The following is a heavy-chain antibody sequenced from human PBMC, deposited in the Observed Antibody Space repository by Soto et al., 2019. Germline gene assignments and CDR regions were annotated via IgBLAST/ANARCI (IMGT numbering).Heavy chain of an antibody. CDR2: ISSSSSTI. CDR3: AKSVAATCFDY. Sequence: GSLRLSCAASGFTFSSYSMNWVRQAPGKGLEWVSYISSSSSTIYYADSVKGRFTISRDNAKNSLYLQMNSLRAEDTAVYYCAKSVAATCFDYWGQGILVTVSS. CDR1: GFTFSSYS. J-gene: IGHJ4*02. D-gene: IGHD2-15*01. V-gene: IGHV3-48*01.